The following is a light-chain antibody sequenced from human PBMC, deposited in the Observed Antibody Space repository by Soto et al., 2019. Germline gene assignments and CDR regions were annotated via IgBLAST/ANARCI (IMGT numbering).Light chain of an antibody. V-gene: IGKV3-11*01. CDR2: DAS. J-gene: IGKJ5*01. CDR1: QSVRNY. Sequence: EIVLTQSPATLSLSPGERATLSCRASQSVRNYLAWYQQKPGQAPRLLIYDASNRATGIPARFSGSGSGTDFTLTISSLEPEDFAVYYCYQRINWPPITFGQGTRLEIK. CDR3: YQRINWPPIT.